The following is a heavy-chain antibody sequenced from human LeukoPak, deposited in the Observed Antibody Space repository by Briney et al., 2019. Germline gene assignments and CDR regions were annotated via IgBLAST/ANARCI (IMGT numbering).Heavy chain of an antibody. D-gene: IGHD6-6*01. CDR3: SKQLVGGTFDY. Sequence: GGSLRLSCAASGFTFSSYSMNWARQAPGKGLEWVSSISSSSSYIYYADSVKGRFTISRDNAKNSLYLQMNSLRAEDTAVYYCSKQLVGGTFDYWGQGTLVTVSP. V-gene: IGHV3-21*01. CDR1: GFTFSSYS. J-gene: IGHJ4*02. CDR2: ISSSSSYI.